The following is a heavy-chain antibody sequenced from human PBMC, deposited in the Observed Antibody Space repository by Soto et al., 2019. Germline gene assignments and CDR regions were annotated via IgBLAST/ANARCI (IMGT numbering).Heavy chain of an antibody. CDR3: AVNWNYVDY. V-gene: IGHV3-66*01. CDR1: GFTVSSNY. Sequence: GESLKISCAASGFTVSSNYMSWVRQAPGKGLEWVSVIYSGGSTYYADSVKGRFTISRDNSKNTLYLQMNSLRAEDTAVYYCAVNWNYVDYWGQGTLVTVSS. J-gene: IGHJ4*02. D-gene: IGHD1-20*01. CDR2: IYSGGST.